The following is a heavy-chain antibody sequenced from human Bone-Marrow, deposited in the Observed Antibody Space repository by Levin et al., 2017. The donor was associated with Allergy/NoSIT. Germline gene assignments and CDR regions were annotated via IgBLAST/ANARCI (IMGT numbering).Heavy chain of an antibody. CDR3: AKAGGGWVVTTANFDC. V-gene: IGHV3-23*01. Sequence: PGGSLRLSCEASGFTLTSHAMTWVRQVPGKGLEWVATLSYSGSSSHYADSVKGRFTISRDKSKNTLYLQMRSLRAEDTAIYYCAKAGGGWVVTTANFDCWGQGALVTVSS. CDR1: GFTLTSHA. D-gene: IGHD4-23*01. CDR2: LSYSGSSS. J-gene: IGHJ4*02.